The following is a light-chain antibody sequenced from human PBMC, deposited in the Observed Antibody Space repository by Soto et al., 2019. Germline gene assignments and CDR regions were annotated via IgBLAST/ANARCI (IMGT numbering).Light chain of an antibody. V-gene: IGKV3-15*01. Sequence: EIVMPQSPATLSVSPGERATLSCRASQSVSSNLAWYQQKPGQAPRLLIYGASTRATGIPDRFSGSGSGTEYTLTISSLQSEDFAVYYCQQYNNWTPLTFGGGTKVEIK. CDR2: GAS. CDR1: QSVSSN. J-gene: IGKJ4*01. CDR3: QQYNNWTPLT.